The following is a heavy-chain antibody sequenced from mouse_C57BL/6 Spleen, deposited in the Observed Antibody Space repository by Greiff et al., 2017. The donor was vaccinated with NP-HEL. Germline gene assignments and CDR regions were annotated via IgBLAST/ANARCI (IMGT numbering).Heavy chain of an antibody. Sequence: EVKLQESGPELVKPGASVKISCKASGYSFTGYYMNWVKQSPEKSLEWIGEINPSTGGTTYNQKFKAKATLTVDKSSSTAYMQLKSLTSEDSAVYYCARGDYSKGWFAYWGQGTLVTVSA. J-gene: IGHJ3*01. D-gene: IGHD2-5*01. CDR2: INPSTGGT. V-gene: IGHV1-42*01. CDR3: ARGDYSKGWFAY. CDR1: GYSFTGYY.